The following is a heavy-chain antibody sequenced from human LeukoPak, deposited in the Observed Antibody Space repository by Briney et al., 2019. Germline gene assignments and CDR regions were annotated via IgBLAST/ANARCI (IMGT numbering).Heavy chain of an antibody. D-gene: IGHD1-1*01. CDR1: GGSISSSSYY. CDR2: IYYSGST. CDR3: ARLERRQEAFDV. J-gene: IGHJ3*01. Sequence: WETLSLTSTVSGGSISSSSYYWGWIRQPPGKGLEWIGSIYYSGSTYYNPSLKSRITISVDTSNNQFSLKLSSVTAGDTAVYYCARLERRQEAFDVWGQGTMVTVSS. V-gene: IGHV4-39*01.